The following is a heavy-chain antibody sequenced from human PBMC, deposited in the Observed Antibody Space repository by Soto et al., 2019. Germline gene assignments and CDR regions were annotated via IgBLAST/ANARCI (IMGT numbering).Heavy chain of an antibody. CDR3: AKDGEAAAGNYYYYYMDV. Sequence: QVQLVESGGGVVQPGRSLRLSCAASGFTFSSYGMHWVRQAPGKGLEWVAVISYDGSNKYYADSVKGRFTIFRDNSKNTLYLQMNSLRAEDTCVYYCAKDGEAAAGNYYYYYMDVWGKGTTLAVSS. CDR1: GFTFSSYG. CDR2: ISYDGSNK. D-gene: IGHD6-13*01. J-gene: IGHJ6*03. V-gene: IGHV3-30*18.